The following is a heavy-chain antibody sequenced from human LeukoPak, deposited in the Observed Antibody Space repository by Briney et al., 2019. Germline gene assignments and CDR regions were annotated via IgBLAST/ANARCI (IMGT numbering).Heavy chain of an antibody. CDR2: ISWNSGSI. CDR3: AKAADDILTANDAFDI. Sequence: GGSLRLPCAASGFTFDDYAMHWVRQAPGKGLEWVSGISWNSGSIGYADSVKGRFTISRDNAKNSLYLQMNSLRAEDTALYYCAKAADDILTANDAFDIWGQGTMVTVSS. V-gene: IGHV3-9*01. D-gene: IGHD3-9*01. CDR1: GFTFDDYA. J-gene: IGHJ3*02.